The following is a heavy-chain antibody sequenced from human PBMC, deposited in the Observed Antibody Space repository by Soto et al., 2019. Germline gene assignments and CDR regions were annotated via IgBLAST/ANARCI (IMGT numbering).Heavy chain of an antibody. CDR3: ARDLAPYYYGMDV. J-gene: IGHJ6*02. CDR2: ISSSSSYI. V-gene: IGHV3-21*01. CDR1: GFTFSSYS. Sequence: GGSLRLSCAASGFTFSSYSMNWVHQAPGKGLEWVSSISSSSSYIYYADSVKGRFTISRDNAKNSLYLQMNSLRAEDTAVYYCARDLAPYYYGMDVWGQGTTVTVSS.